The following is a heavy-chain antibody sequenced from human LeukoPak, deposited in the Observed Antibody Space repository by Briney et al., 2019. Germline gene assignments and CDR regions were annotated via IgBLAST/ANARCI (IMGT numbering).Heavy chain of an antibody. J-gene: IGHJ5*02. V-gene: IGHV3-21*01. Sequence: GGSLRLSCAASGFTFSSYEMNWVRQAPGKGLEWVSSISSSSSYIYYADSVKGRFTISRDNAKNSLYLQMNSLRAEDTAVYYCARGSITFGGVIVRGWFDPWGQGTLVTVSS. CDR2: ISSSSSYI. D-gene: IGHD3-16*02. CDR3: ARGSITFGGVIVRGWFDP. CDR1: GFTFSSYE.